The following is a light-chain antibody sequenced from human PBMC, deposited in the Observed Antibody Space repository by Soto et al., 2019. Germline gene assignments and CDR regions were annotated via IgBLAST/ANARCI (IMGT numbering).Light chain of an antibody. CDR2: EGS. CDR3: CSYAGSSV. J-gene: IGLJ1*01. Sequence: QSVLTQPASMSGSPGQSITISCTGTSSDVGSYNLVSWYQQHPGKAPKLMIYEGSKRPSGVSNRFSGSKSGNTASLTISGLQAEDEADYYCCSYAGSSVFGTGTKVTV. CDR1: SSDVGSYNL. V-gene: IGLV2-23*01.